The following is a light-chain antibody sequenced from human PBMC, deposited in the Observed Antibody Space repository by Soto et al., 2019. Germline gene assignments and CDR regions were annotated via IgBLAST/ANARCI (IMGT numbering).Light chain of an antibody. CDR2: GAS. CDR3: QQYHTWPLR. CDR1: QSVSSN. Sequence: DMEMTRSPTTLPVSRGRRATRSCRASQSVSSNLAWYQQKPGQAPRLLIYGASTRATGIPARFSGSGSGTEFTLSFCSLQSKYCAVYYCQQYHTWPLRFGQGTKVE. V-gene: IGKV3-15*01. J-gene: IGKJ1*01.